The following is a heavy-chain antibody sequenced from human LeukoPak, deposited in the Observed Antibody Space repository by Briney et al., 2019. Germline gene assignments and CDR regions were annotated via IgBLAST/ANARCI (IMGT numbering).Heavy chain of an antibody. CDR3: ARIGGSGWYRGDYFDY. Sequence: GGSLRLSCAASGFTFSSYAMSWVRQAPGKGLEWVSAISGSGGSTYYADSVKGRFTISRDNSKNTLYLQMNSLRAEDTAVYYCARIGGSGWYRGDYFDYWGQGTLVTVSS. CDR1: GFTFSSYA. D-gene: IGHD6-19*01. CDR2: ISGSGGST. J-gene: IGHJ4*02. V-gene: IGHV3-23*01.